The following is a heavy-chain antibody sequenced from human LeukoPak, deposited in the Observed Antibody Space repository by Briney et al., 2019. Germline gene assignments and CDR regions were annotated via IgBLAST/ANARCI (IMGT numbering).Heavy chain of an antibody. CDR3: ARGWGSHTIGYYFDS. CDR2: VNTDGSER. J-gene: IGHJ4*02. V-gene: IGHV3-74*01. CDR1: GFSFSTYW. D-gene: IGHD3-16*01. Sequence: GGSLRLSCAASGFSFSTYWMHWVRQAPGTGLVWVSRVNTDGSERIYADSVKGRFTISRDNAKNTLYLQMDSLGTEDTAVYYCARGWGSHTIGYYFDSWGQGTLVTVSS.